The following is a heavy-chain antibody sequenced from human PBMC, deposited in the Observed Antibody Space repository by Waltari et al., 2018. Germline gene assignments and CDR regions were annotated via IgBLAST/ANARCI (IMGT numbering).Heavy chain of an antibody. D-gene: IGHD3-10*01. CDR1: GGSISSSSYY. J-gene: IGHJ4*02. V-gene: IGHV4-39*07. Sequence: QLQLQESGPGLVKPSETLSLTCTVSGGSISSSSYYWGWIRQPPGKGLEWIGSIYYSGSTSYNPSLKSRVTISVDTSKNQFSLKLSSVTAADTAVYYCASGRGRLGDYWGQGTLVTVSS. CDR2: IYYSGST. CDR3: ASGRGRLGDY.